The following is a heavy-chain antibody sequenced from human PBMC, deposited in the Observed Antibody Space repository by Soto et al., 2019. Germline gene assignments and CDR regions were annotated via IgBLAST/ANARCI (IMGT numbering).Heavy chain of an antibody. D-gene: IGHD6-13*01. V-gene: IGHV4-4*02. Sequence: QVQLQESGPGLVKPSGTLSLTCAVSGDSISSSKWWSWVRQPPGKGLEWIGEIYHSGSTNYNPYPKSRVIISVDKSKNQFSLKLSSVADADTAVYYCARGERPQQRDYWGQGTLVTVSS. CDR2: IYHSGST. CDR1: GDSISSSKW. CDR3: ARGERPQQRDY. J-gene: IGHJ4*02.